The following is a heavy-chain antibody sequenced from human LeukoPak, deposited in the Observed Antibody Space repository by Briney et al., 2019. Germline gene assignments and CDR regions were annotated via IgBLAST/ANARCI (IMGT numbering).Heavy chain of an antibody. CDR3: ARVGDFWSGYYTGRCMDV. D-gene: IGHD3-3*01. J-gene: IGHJ6*03. CDR1: GYTFTSYG. CDR2: ISAYNGNT. Sequence: AXVKVSCKASGYTFTSYGISWVRQAPGQGLEWMGWISAYNGNTNYAQKLQGRVTMTTDTSTSTAYMELRSLRSDDTAVYYCARVGDFWSGYYTGRCMDVWGKGTTVTVSS. V-gene: IGHV1-18*01.